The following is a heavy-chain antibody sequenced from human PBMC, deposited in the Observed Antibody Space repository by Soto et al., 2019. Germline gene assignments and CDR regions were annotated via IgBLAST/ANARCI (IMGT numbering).Heavy chain of an antibody. CDR3: ARDLWGYCGTDCYPLDV. CDR2: ISGYNGKT. V-gene: IGHV1-18*01. D-gene: IGHD2-21*02. CDR1: GYTFTSYG. J-gene: IGHJ6*02. Sequence: ASVKVSCKASGYTFTSYGISWVRQAPGQGLEWMGWISGYNGKTNYAQKVQDRVTMTTDTSTSTVYMELRSLRSDDTAVYYCARDLWGYCGTDCYPLDVWGQGTTVTVSS.